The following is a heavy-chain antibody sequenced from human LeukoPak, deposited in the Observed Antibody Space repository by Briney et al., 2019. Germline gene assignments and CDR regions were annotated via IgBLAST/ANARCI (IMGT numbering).Heavy chain of an antibody. V-gene: IGHV4-38-2*02. J-gene: IGHJ5*02. CDR1: GYSISSGYY. D-gene: IGHD3-3*01. Sequence: SETLSLTCTVSGYSISSGYYWSWIRQPPGKGLEWIGEINHSGSTNYNPSLKSRVTISVDTSKNQFSLKLSSVTAADTAVYYCARGKFGDFWSGYYEATGWFDPWGQGTLVTVSS. CDR3: ARGKFGDFWSGYYEATGWFDP. CDR2: INHSGST.